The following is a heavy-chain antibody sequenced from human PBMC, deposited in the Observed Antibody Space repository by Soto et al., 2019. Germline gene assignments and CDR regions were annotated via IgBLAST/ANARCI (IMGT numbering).Heavy chain of an antibody. D-gene: IGHD6-19*01. CDR3: ARDIWAVAGKILAY. J-gene: IGHJ4*02. CDR2: ISYDGSNK. Sequence: XASLRLSCAASGFTFSSYAMHGVRQAPGKGLEWVAVISYDGSNKYYADSVKGRFTISRDNSKNTLYLQMNSLRAEDTAVYYCARDIWAVAGKILAYWGQGTLVTVSS. V-gene: IGHV3-30-3*01. CDR1: GFTFSSYA.